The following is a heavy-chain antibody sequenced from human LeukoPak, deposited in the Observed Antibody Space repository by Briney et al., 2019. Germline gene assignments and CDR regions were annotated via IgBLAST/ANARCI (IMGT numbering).Heavy chain of an antibody. D-gene: IGHD3-16*02. CDR1: GDSFKNYY. CDR2: INHGGLT. Sequence: SETLSLTCAVYGDSFKNYYWTWIRQSPEKGLEWIGEINHGGLTSYNPSLESRLTLLVDTSKNQFSLNLRSVTAADTAVYFCARARAFVWGSYRYIPYYFDLWGQGTLVTVSS. J-gene: IGHJ5*02. CDR3: ARARAFVWGSYRYIPYYFDL. V-gene: IGHV4-34*01.